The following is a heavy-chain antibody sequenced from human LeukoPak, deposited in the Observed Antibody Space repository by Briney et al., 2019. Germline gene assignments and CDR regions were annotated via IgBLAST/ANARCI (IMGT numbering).Heavy chain of an antibody. D-gene: IGHD3-10*01. Sequence: PGGSLRLSCVASGFTFSDYYMSWIRQAPGKGLEWVSYISSSGRTIYDADSVKGRFTISRDNSKNTLYLQMNSLRAEDTAVYYCAKDFDQYYYGSGSWGQGTLVTVSS. CDR3: AKDFDQYYYGSGS. V-gene: IGHV3-11*01. CDR1: GFTFSDYY. CDR2: ISSSGRTI. J-gene: IGHJ4*02.